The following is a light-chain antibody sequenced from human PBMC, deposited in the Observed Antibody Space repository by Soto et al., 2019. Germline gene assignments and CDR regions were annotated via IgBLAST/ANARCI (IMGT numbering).Light chain of an antibody. Sequence: DIQMTQSPSTLSGSVGDTVTITCRASQTISVSLAWYQQKPGKAPNLLIYDASTLQGGVPSRFSGSGSGTGFTLTVTSLQPEDFATYFCQQYDKYSTFGHGTKVDIK. CDR3: QQYDKYST. CDR2: DAS. CDR1: QTISVS. V-gene: IGKV1-5*01. J-gene: IGKJ1*01.